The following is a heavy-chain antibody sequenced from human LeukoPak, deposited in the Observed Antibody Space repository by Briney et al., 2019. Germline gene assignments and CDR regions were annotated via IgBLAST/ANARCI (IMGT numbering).Heavy chain of an antibody. D-gene: IGHD6-13*01. V-gene: IGHV4-59*01. CDR1: GGSISSYY. J-gene: IGHJ5*02. Sequence: SETLSLTCTVSGGSISSYYWSWIRQPPGKGLEWIGYIYYSGSTNYNPSLKSRVTISVDTSKNQFSLKLSSVTAADTAVYYCAREMAAAGIGWSDPWGQGTLVTVSS. CDR3: AREMAAAGIGWSDP. CDR2: IYYSGST.